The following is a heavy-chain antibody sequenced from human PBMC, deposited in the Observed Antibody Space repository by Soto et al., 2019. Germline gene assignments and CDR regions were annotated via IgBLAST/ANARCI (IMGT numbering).Heavy chain of an antibody. CDR1: GFTVSSYS. CDR2: ISSSSGYI. CDR3: ARDGGDYAYFDY. J-gene: IGHJ4*02. Sequence: GGSLRLSCAASGFTVSSYSMNWVRQAPGKGLEWVSSISSSSGYIYYADSVKGRFTISRDNAKNSLYLQMDSLRAEDTAVYYCARDGGDYAYFDYWGQGTLVTVSS. D-gene: IGHD4-17*01. V-gene: IGHV3-21*01.